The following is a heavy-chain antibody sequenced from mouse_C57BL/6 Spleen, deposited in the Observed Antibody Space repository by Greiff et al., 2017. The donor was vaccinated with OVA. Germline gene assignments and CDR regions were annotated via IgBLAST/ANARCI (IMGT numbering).Heavy chain of an antibody. CDR3: ARGYGSSYGFAY. D-gene: IGHD1-1*01. Sequence: DVQLQQSGPELVKPGASVKISCKASGYTFTDYYMNWVKQSHGKSLEWIGDINPNNGGTSYNQKFKGKATLTVDKSSSTAYMDLRSLTSEDSAVYYCARGYGSSYGFAYWGQGTLATVSA. CDR2: INPNNGGT. V-gene: IGHV1-26*01. CDR1: GYTFTDYY. J-gene: IGHJ3*01.